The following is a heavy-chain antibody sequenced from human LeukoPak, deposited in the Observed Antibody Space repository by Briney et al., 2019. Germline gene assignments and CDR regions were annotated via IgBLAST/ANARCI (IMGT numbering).Heavy chain of an antibody. D-gene: IGHD2-15*01. V-gene: IGHV4-59*01. CDR2: IYYSGST. CDR1: GGSISSYY. Sequence: SETLSLTCTVSGGSISSYYWSWIRQPPGKGLEWIGYIYYSGSTNYNPSLKSRVTISVDTSKNQFSLKLSSVTAADTAVYYSARAHVVAGIFRFDPWGQGTLVTVSS. CDR3: ARAHVVAGIFRFDP. J-gene: IGHJ5*02.